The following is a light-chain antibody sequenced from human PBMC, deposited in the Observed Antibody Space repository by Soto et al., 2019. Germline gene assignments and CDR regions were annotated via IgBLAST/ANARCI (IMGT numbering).Light chain of an antibody. J-gene: IGKJ1*01. CDR1: QSVSSN. CDR3: QQYNNWPRT. Sequence: EIVMTQSPATLPVSPGERATLSCRASQSVSSNLAWYQQKPGQAPRLLIYGASSRATGIPDRFSGRGSGTDFTLTISRLEPEDFAVYYCQQYNNWPRTFGQGTKVDIK. V-gene: IGKV3D-15*01. CDR2: GAS.